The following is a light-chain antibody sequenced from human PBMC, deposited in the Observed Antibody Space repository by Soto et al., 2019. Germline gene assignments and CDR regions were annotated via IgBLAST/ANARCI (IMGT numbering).Light chain of an antibody. CDR2: QTS. Sequence: EIVLTQSPATLSSFPGDRVTLSCRASQYINTRLAWYQHRPGQAPRLLIYQTSIRAAGIPTRFSGSGSGTDFTLTINSLEPEDFAVYYCQQRSNWPPITFGQGTRLEIK. V-gene: IGKV3-11*01. J-gene: IGKJ5*01. CDR3: QQRSNWPPIT. CDR1: QYINTR.